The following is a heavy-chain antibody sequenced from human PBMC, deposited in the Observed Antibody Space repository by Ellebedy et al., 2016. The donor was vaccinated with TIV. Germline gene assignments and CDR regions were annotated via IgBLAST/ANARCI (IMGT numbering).Heavy chain of an antibody. CDR1: GFTFSGYW. D-gene: IGHD1-26*01. Sequence: GESLKISXAASGFTFSGYWISWVRQAPGKGLEWVANIKEDGSEKYYVDSVKGRFTISRDNSKNTLYLQMNSLRGEDTAVYYCARDSTVGGGSPNADRYFEYWGQGTLVTVSS. V-gene: IGHV3-7*01. J-gene: IGHJ4*02. CDR3: ARDSTVGGGSPNADRYFEY. CDR2: IKEDGSEK.